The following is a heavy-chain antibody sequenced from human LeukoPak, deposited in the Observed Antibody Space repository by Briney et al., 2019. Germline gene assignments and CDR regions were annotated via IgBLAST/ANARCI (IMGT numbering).Heavy chain of an antibody. V-gene: IGHV3-21*01. D-gene: IGHD5-24*01. CDR1: GFTFSSYS. Sequence: GGSLRLSCAASGFTFSSYSMNWVRQAPGKGLEWVSSISSSSSYIYYADSVKGRFTISRDNAKNSLYLQMNSLRAEDTAVYYCAEELGRDGYNRPFDYWGQGTLVTVSS. CDR3: AEELGRDGYNRPFDY. CDR2: ISSSSSYI. J-gene: IGHJ4*02.